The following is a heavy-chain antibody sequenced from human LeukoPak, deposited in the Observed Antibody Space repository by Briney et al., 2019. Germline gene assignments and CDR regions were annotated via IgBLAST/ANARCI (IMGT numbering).Heavy chain of an antibody. Sequence: SETLSLTCAVSGGSISSGGYYWSWIRQHPGKGLEWIGYIYYSGSTYYNPSLKSRVTISVDTSKNQFSLKLSSVIAADTAVYYCARDRGQCGSGGSCYTYYFDYWGQGTLVTVSS. CDR1: GGSISSGGYY. CDR3: ARDRGQCGSGGSCYTYYFDY. J-gene: IGHJ4*02. V-gene: IGHV4-31*11. D-gene: IGHD2-15*01. CDR2: IYYSGST.